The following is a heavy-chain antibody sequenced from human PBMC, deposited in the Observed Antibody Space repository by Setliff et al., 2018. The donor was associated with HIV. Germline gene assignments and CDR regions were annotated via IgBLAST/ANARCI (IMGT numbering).Heavy chain of an antibody. V-gene: IGHV4-34*01. CDR3: AREIPYSYGGRGHPL. Sequence: LSLTCALYGGSFSDYYWSWIRQPPGMGLEWIGEVNRGRGTNYNSSLKSRVTISIDTSRNQFSLTVGSVTAADTAVYYCAREIPYSYGGRGHPLWGQGTLVTVSS. CDR1: GGSFSDYY. J-gene: IGHJ4*02. CDR2: VNRGRGT. D-gene: IGHD3-22*01.